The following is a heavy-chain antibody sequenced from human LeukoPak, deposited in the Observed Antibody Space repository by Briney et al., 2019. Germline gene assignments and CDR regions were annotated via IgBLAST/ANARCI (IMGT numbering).Heavy chain of an antibody. Sequence: SETLSLTCTVSGYSISSGYYWGWIRQPPGKGLEWIGSIYHSGSTYYNPSLKSRVTISVDTSKNQFSPRLSSVTAADTAVYYCARECSTTSCYDYWGQGTLVTVSS. V-gene: IGHV4-38-2*02. CDR3: ARECSTTSCYDY. CDR2: IYHSGST. J-gene: IGHJ4*02. CDR1: GYSISSGYY. D-gene: IGHD2-2*01.